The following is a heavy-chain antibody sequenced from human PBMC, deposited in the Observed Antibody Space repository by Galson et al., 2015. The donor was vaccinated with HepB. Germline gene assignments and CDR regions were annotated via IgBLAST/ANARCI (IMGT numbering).Heavy chain of an antibody. CDR2: ISYDGSNK. CDR1: GFTFSSYA. V-gene: IGHV3-30-3*01. D-gene: IGHD3-22*01. CDR3: ARATYYYDSSGYSYYFDY. Sequence: SLRLSCAASGFTFSSYAMHWVRQAPGKGLEWVAVISYDGSNKYYADSVKGRFTISRDNSKNTLYLQMNSLRAEDTAVYYCARATYYYDSSGYSYYFDYWGQGTLVTVSS. J-gene: IGHJ4*02.